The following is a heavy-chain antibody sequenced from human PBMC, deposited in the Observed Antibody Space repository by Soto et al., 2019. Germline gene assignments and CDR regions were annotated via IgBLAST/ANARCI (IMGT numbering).Heavy chain of an antibody. D-gene: IGHD6-13*01. J-gene: IGHJ2*01. CDR2: ISYDGSNK. V-gene: IGHV3-30-3*01. CDR1: GFTFSSYA. Sequence: QVQLVESGGGVVQPGRSLRLSCAASGFTFSSYAMHWVRQAPGKGLEWVAVISYDGSNKYYADSVKGRFTISRDNSKNTLYLKMNSLRAEDSDVYYCARDRSGSSSWSYWYFDHWGRGTLVTVSS. CDR3: ARDRSGSSSWSYWYFDH.